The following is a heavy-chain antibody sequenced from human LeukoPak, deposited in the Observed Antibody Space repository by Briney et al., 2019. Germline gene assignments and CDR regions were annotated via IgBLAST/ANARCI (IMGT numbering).Heavy chain of an antibody. CDR2: IYSGGST. D-gene: IGHD3-10*01. Sequence: GGSLRLSCAASGFTVRNNYMRWVRQAPGKGLEWVSVIYSGGSTYYADFVKGRFTISRDNSKNTLYLQMNSLRAEDTAVYFCATGERMVRGDGVDYWGQGTLVTASS. V-gene: IGHV3-66*01. CDR3: ATGERMVRGDGVDY. J-gene: IGHJ4*02. CDR1: GFTVRNNY.